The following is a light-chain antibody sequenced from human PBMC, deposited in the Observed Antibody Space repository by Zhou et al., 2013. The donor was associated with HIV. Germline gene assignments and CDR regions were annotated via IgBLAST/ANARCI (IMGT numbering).Light chain of an antibody. CDR2: SAS. Sequence: DIQMTQSPSSLSASVGDRVTITCRASQGISNSLAWYQQKPGKAPKRLIYSASSLQSGVPSRFSGSGSGTEFTLTISSLHLEDFATYFCLQHNSLPQTFGQGTKVEIK. J-gene: IGKJ1*01. V-gene: IGKV1-17*01. CDR3: LQHNSLPQT. CDR1: QGISNS.